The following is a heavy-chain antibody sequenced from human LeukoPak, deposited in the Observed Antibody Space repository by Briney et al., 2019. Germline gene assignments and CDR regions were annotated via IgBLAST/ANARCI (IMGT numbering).Heavy chain of an antibody. CDR2: IWYDGSNK. J-gene: IGHJ6*02. CDR1: GFSFSNYG. CDR3: ARRDGSYGMDV. V-gene: IGHV3-33*01. Sequence: GGSLRLSCAASGFSFSNYGMHWVRQAPGKGLEWVAVIWYDGSNKYYADSVKGRFTISRDNSKNTLYLQMNSLRAEDTAVYYCARRDGSYGMDVWGQGTTVTVSS.